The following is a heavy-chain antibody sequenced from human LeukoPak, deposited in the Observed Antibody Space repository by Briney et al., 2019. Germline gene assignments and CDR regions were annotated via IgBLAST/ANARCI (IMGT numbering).Heavy chain of an antibody. D-gene: IGHD1-26*01. CDR2: ISSSSSYT. V-gene: IGHV3-11*06. Sequence: GGSLRLSCAASGFTFSDYYMSWIRQAPGKGLEWVSYISSSSSYTNYADSVEGRFTISRDNAKNSLYLQMNSLRAEDTAVYYCAREKLGTGAHYYYGMDVWGKGTTVTVSS. CDR1: GFTFSDYY. J-gene: IGHJ6*04. CDR3: AREKLGTGAHYYYGMDV.